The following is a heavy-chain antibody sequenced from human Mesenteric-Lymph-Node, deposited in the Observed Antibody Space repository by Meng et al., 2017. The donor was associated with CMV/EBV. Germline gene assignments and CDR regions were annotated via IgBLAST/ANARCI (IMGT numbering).Heavy chain of an antibody. J-gene: IGHJ6*02. CDR3: ARDRRYYDFWSGPLVGMDV. Sequence: ASVKVSCKASGYTFTGYFIHWVRQAPGQGLEWMGWINPNSGGTNYAQRFQGRVTMTRDTSVSTAYMELSSLRSDDTAVYYCARDRRYYDFWSGPLVGMDVWGQGTTVTVSS. V-gene: IGHV1-2*02. D-gene: IGHD3-3*01. CDR1: GYTFTGYF. CDR2: INPNSGGT.